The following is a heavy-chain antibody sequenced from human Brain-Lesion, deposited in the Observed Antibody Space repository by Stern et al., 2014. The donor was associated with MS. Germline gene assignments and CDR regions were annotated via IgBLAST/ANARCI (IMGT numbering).Heavy chain of an antibody. V-gene: IGHV3-33*01. CDR2: IWFDGSTK. Sequence: VHLGESGGGVVQPGRSLRLSCAASGFTFSAYGMHWVRQAPGKGLEWVAVIWFDGSTKYYADSVKGRFTISRDNSKNTLYLQLNSLRAEDTAVFYCARGLYYFDYWGRGTLVTVSS. CDR1: GFTFSAYG. CDR3: ARGLYYFDY. J-gene: IGHJ4*02.